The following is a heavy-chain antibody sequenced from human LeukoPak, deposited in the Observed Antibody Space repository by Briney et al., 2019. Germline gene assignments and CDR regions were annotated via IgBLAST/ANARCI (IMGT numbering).Heavy chain of an antibody. Sequence: PSETLSLTCTVSGGSISGYYWSWIRQPPGKGLEWIGSINYSGSTHYNPSLKSRVTISVDTSKNQFSLTLTSVTAADTAVYYCARHLGNCGGDCYWNQYFQHWGQGTLLTVSS. V-gene: IGHV4-59*05. D-gene: IGHD2-21*02. CDR3: ARHLGNCGGDCYWNQYFQH. J-gene: IGHJ1*01. CDR1: GGSISGYY. CDR2: INYSGST.